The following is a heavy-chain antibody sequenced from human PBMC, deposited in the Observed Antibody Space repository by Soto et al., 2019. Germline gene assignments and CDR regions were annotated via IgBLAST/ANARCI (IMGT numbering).Heavy chain of an antibody. D-gene: IGHD3-10*01. CDR1: GYTFSNYG. J-gene: IGHJ4*02. Sequence: ASVKVSCKASGYTFSNYGISWVRQAPGQGLEWMGWISPYNGNTNCTQKLQGRVTMTTDTSTSTAYMELRSLRSDDTAVYYCARDTAPLTMFAFWGQGTQVTVSS. V-gene: IGHV1-18*01. CDR2: ISPYNGNT. CDR3: ARDTAPLTMFAF.